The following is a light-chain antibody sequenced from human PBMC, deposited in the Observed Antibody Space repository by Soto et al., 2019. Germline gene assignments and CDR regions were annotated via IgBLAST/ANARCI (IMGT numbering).Light chain of an antibody. J-gene: IGKJ2*01. CDR1: QSASSTY. CDR2: AAS. Sequence: EIVLTQSPGTLSLSPGERATLSCRASQSASSTYFGWYQQKPGQAPRLLIYAASTRATGIPDRFSGSGSGTVFTLTISRLEHEDVALYFCQRFGRSPYTFGSGTKPEMK. V-gene: IGKV3-20*01. CDR3: QRFGRSPYT.